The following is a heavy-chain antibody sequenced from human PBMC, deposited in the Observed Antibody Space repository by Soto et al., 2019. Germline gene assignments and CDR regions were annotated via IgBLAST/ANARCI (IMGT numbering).Heavy chain of an antibody. CDR1: GYTFSDYY. D-gene: IGHD1-1*01. CDR2: VNPNSGGT. Sequence: ASVKVSCKASGYTFSDYYIHWVRQAPGQGLEWMGWVNPNSGGTKYAPKFQGGVTMTRDTSITTAYMELSRLRSGDTAVYYCAREPATAKPEGVDFWGQGTLVTVSS. V-gene: IGHV1-2*02. CDR3: AREPATAKPEGVDF. J-gene: IGHJ4*02.